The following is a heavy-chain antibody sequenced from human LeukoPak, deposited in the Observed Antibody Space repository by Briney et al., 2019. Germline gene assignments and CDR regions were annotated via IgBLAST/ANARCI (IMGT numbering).Heavy chain of an antibody. CDR1: RYSISNYW. CDR3: ARGFDGANAFDL. CDR2: IKQDRSEK. Sequence: TGGSLGLSCVAPRYSISNYWMNWVRQAPGKGLEWVANIKQDRSEKYYVDSVKGRFTISRDNAKNSVYLQMNSLRAEDTAVYYCARGFDGANAFDLWGQGTLVTVSS. V-gene: IGHV3-7*01. J-gene: IGHJ3*01.